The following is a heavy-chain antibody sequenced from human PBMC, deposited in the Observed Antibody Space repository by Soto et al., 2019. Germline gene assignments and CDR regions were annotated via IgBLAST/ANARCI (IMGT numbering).Heavy chain of an antibody. V-gene: IGHV4-59*12. CDR2: IYYSGST. CDR1: GVSIISYY. Sequence: SETLSLTCTVSGVSIISYYWILIRQPPGKGLEWIGYIYYSGSTNYNPSLKSRVTISVDTSKNQFSLKLSSVTAADTAVYYCARETYGDYVGYFDPWGQGTLVTVPQ. J-gene: IGHJ5*02. CDR3: ARETYGDYVGYFDP. D-gene: IGHD4-17*01.